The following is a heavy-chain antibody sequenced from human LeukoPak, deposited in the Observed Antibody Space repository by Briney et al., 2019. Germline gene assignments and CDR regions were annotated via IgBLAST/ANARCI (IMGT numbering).Heavy chain of an antibody. CDR1: GGSISSYY. D-gene: IGHD3-9*01. Sequence: SETLSLTCTVSGGSISSYYWSWIRQPPGKGLEWIGYIFYSGSTNYNPSLKSRVTISVDTSENQFSLKLSSVTAADSAVYYCARDQVAYYDILTGSSGMNWFDPRGQGTLVTVSS. J-gene: IGHJ5*02. CDR3: ARDQVAYYDILTGSSGMNWFDP. CDR2: IFYSGST. V-gene: IGHV4-59*01.